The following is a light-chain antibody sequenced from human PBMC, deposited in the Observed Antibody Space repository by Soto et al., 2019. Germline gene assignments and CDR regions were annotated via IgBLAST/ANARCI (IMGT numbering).Light chain of an antibody. CDR1: RTGLYIYNNKNY. CDR3: QQYDSTPWT. CDR2: WAS. V-gene: IGKV4-1*01. J-gene: IGKJ1*01. Sequence: VVRTKSPASLAVSLCERPTSNWKSSRTGLYIYNNKNYLAWYQQKPGQPPKLLIHWASTRESGVPDRFSGSGSGTDFTLTISSLQAEDVAVYYCQQYDSTPWTFGQGTMV.